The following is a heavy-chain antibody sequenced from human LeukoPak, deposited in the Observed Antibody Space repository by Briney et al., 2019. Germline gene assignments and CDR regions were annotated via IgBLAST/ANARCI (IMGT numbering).Heavy chain of an antibody. D-gene: IGHD1-26*01. CDR2: ITAYNGNT. J-gene: IGHJ4*02. CDR1: DYTLTSYD. CDR3: ARVEWELPDLNDY. V-gene: IGHV1-18*01. Sequence: AASVKVSCKAYDYTLTSYDISWVRQAPRQGLEWLGWITAYNGNTNYAQKLQGRVTMTTDTSTSTAYMELRSLRSHDTAVYYCARVEWELPDLNDYWGQGTLVTVSS.